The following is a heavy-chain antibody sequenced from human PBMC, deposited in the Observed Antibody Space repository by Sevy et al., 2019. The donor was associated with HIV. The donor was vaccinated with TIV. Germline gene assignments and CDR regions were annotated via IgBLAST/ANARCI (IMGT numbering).Heavy chain of an antibody. V-gene: IGHV3-7*03. CDR2: IKQDGSEK. D-gene: IGHD3-10*01. J-gene: IGHJ4*02. CDR1: GFTFSSYW. CDR3: AREATKGTENIGDRPNYFDY. Sequence: GGSLRLSCAASGFTFSSYWMSWVRQAPGKGLEWVANIKQDGSEKYYVDSVKGRFTISRDNAKNSLYLQMNSLRAEDTAVYYCAREATKGTENIGDRPNYFDYWGQGTLVTVSS.